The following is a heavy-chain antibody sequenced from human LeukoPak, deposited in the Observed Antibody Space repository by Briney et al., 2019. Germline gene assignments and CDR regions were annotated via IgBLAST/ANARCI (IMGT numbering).Heavy chain of an antibody. CDR3: ARGNGNGYSSSSIPRRFDY. J-gene: IGHJ4*02. V-gene: IGHV3-66*01. CDR2: IYSGGST. CDR1: GFTVSSNY. D-gene: IGHD6-13*01. Sequence: TGGSLRLSCAASGFTVSSNYMSWVRQAPGKGLEWVSVIYSGGSTYYADSVKGRFTISRDNSKNTLYLQMNSLRAEDTAVYYCARGNGNGYSSSSIPRRFDYWGQGTLVTVSS.